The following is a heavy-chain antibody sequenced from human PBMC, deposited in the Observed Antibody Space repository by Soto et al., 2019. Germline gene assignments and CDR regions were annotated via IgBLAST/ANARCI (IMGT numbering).Heavy chain of an antibody. CDR1: GFTVSSKY. Sequence: EVQLVESGGGFVQPGGSLRLSCAASGFTVSSKYMSWVRQTPGKGLEWVSVIYIGGDTNYAGSVKGRFTISRDISKNTVYLQMNSLRAEDTAVYFCVRDPWDYWGQGTLVTVSS. CDR3: VRDPWDY. V-gene: IGHV3-66*01. J-gene: IGHJ4*02. CDR2: IYIGGDT.